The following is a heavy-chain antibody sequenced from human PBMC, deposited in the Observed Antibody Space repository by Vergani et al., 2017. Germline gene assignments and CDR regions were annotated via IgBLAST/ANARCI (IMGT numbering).Heavy chain of an antibody. Sequence: QVQLQESGPGLVKPSQTLSLTCTVSGGSISSGDYYWSWIRQPPGKGLEWIGYIYYSGSTYYNPSLKSRVTISVDTSKNQFSLKLNSVTAADTAMYYCARMGGYDEGDAFRIGYFDSWGPGILVTVSS. J-gene: IGHJ4*02. CDR3: ARMGGYDEGDAFRIGYFDS. V-gene: IGHV4-30-4*01. D-gene: IGHD3-22*01. CDR2: IYYSGST. CDR1: GGSISSGDYY.